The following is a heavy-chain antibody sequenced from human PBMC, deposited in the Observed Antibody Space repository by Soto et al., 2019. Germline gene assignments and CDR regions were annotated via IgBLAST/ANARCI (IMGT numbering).Heavy chain of an antibody. CDR2: ISAYNGYT. Sequence: ASVNGYCKASGYTFTTYGITWVRQAPGQGLEWMGWISAYNGYTNYAQKVQGRVTMTTDTSTSTAYMELRSLRSDDTAVYYWARDGAGYCGSGSYSQKYFDYWGQGTLVTVSS. D-gene: IGHD3-10*01. CDR3: ARDGAGYCGSGSYSQKYFDY. CDR1: GYTFTTYG. V-gene: IGHV1-18*01. J-gene: IGHJ4*02.